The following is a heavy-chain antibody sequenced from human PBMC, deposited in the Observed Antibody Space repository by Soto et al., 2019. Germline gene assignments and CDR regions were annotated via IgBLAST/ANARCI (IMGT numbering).Heavy chain of an antibody. CDR3: ARLHCSGGSCYDGHGMDV. V-gene: IGHV5-10-1*01. D-gene: IGHD2-15*01. CDR1: GHSFTSYW. Sequence: GESLKISCKGSGHSFTSYWISWVRQMPGKGLEWMGRIDPSDSYTNYSPTFQGHVTISADKSISTAYLQWSSLKASDTATYYCARLHCSGGSCYDGHGMDVWGQGTTVTVSS. CDR2: IDPSDSYT. J-gene: IGHJ6*02.